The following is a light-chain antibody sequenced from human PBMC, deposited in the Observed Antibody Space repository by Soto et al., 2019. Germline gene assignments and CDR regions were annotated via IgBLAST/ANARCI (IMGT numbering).Light chain of an antibody. CDR1: SSDVGDYNY. Sequence: QSALTQPPSGSGSPGQSVTISCTGTSSDVGDYNYVSWFQQHPGKAPKLMIYEVSKRPSGVPDRFSGSKSGNTASLTVSGLQAEDEADYYCSSYAGSNSYVFGTGTQLTVL. CDR2: EVS. CDR3: SSYAGSNSYV. V-gene: IGLV2-8*01. J-gene: IGLJ1*01.